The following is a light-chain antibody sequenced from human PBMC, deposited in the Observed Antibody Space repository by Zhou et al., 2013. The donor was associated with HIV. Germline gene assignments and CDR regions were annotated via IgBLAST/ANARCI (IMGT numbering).Light chain of an antibody. Sequence: DIQMTQSPSAMSASVGDRVTITCRASQGISNYLAWFQQKPGKVPKRLIYDASKLEAGVPSKFSGSGSGTDFTFTISSLQPEDVATYFCQQYDDLPYTFGPGDQAGD. CDR3: QQYDDLPYT. CDR1: QGISNY. V-gene: IGKV1-33*01. J-gene: IGKJ2*01. CDR2: DAS.